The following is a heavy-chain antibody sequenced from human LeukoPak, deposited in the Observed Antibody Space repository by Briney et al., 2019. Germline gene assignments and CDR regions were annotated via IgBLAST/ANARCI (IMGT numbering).Heavy chain of an antibody. Sequence: SETLSLTCTVSGYSISSGYYWGWIRPPPGKGLEWIGSIYHSGSTYYNPSLKSRVTISVDTSKNQFSLKLSSVTAADTAVYYCARDPRGPTGYDSSGRDSFDYWGQGTLVTVSS. V-gene: IGHV4-38-2*02. J-gene: IGHJ4*02. CDR2: IYHSGST. D-gene: IGHD3-22*01. CDR3: ARDPRGPTGYDSSGRDSFDY. CDR1: GYSISSGYY.